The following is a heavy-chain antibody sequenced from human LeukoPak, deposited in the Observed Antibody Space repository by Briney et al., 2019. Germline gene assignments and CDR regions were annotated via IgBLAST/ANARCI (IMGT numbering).Heavy chain of an antibody. D-gene: IGHD6-19*01. J-gene: IGHJ6*03. CDR3: AKGRTVAGYYYYYYMDV. CDR1: GFTFSSYA. Sequence: PGGSLRLSCAASGFTFSSYAMSWVRQAPGKGLEWVSAISGSGGSTYYADSVKGRFIISRDNSKNTLYLQMNSLRAEDTAVYYCAKGRTVAGYYYYYYMDVWGKGTTVTVSS. V-gene: IGHV3-23*01. CDR2: ISGSGGST.